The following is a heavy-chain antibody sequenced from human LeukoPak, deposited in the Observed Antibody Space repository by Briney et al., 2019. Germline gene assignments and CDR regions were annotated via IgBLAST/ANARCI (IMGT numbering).Heavy chain of an antibody. CDR3: ARVMGTGIDY. Sequence: PSETLSLARTVSGGSISSYYWSWIRQPPGKGLEWIGYIYYSGSTNYNPSLKSRVTISVDTSKNQFSLKLSSVTAADTAVYYCARVMGTGIDYWGQGTLVTVSS. CDR2: IYYSGST. V-gene: IGHV4-59*01. D-gene: IGHD5-24*01. CDR1: GGSISSYY. J-gene: IGHJ4*02.